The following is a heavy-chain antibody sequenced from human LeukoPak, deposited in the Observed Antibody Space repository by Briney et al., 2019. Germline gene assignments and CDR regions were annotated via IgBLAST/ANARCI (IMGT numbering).Heavy chain of an antibody. V-gene: IGHV3-30*02. D-gene: IGHD5-18*01. CDR2: IRFDGSNT. CDR3: AQGHSHTAMYF. J-gene: IGHJ4*02. CDR1: GFIFSSYG. Sequence: GGSLRLSCAASGFIFSSYGMHWVRQAPGKGLEWVTFIRFDGSNTYYSDSVKGRFTISRDNSKNTLYLQMNSLRVEDTAVYYCAQGHSHTAMYFWGQGTLVTVSS.